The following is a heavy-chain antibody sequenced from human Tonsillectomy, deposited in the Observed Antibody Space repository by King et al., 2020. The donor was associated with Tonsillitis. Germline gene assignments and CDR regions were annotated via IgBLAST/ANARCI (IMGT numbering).Heavy chain of an antibody. CDR1: GFTVSSNY. V-gene: IGHV3-53*01. D-gene: IGHD1-26*01. CDR3: ARDLMGATAGFDY. CDR2: IYSGGST. J-gene: IGHJ4*02. Sequence: VQLVESGGGLIQPGGSLRLSCAASGFTVSSNYMTWVRQAPGKGLEWVSVIYSGGSTYYADSVKGRFTISRDNSKNTLYLQMNSLRADDTAVYYCARDLMGATAGFDYWGQGTLVTVSS.